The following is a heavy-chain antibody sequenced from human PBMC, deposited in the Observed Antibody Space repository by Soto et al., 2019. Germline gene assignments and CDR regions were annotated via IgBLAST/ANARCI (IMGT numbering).Heavy chain of an antibody. Sequence: GGSLRLSCAASGFTFSTYAMHWVRQAPGKGLEYVSAISSNGGSTYYANSVKGRFTISRDNSKNTLYLQMGSLRAEDMAVYYCARFSGYYSDYWGQGTLVTVSS. D-gene: IGHD3-22*01. CDR2: ISSNGGST. CDR1: GFTFSTYA. J-gene: IGHJ4*02. V-gene: IGHV3-64*01. CDR3: ARFSGYYSDY.